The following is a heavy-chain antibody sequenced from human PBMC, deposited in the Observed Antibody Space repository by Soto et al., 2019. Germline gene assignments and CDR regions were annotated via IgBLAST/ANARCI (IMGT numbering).Heavy chain of an antibody. Sequence: ASVKVSCKASGYTFTSYGISWVRQAPGQGLEWMGWISAYNGNTNYAQKLQGRVTMTTDTSTSTAYMELRSLRSDDTAVYYCAREGGGYSYGYRNDFDISGQGTMLTASS. D-gene: IGHD5-18*01. J-gene: IGHJ3*02. V-gene: IGHV1-18*01. CDR3: AREGGGYSYGYRNDFDI. CDR2: ISAYNGNT. CDR1: GYTFTSYG.